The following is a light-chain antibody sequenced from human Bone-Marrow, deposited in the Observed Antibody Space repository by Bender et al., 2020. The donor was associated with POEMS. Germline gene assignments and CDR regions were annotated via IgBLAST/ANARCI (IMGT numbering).Light chain of an antibody. CDR2: KDS. CDR1: ILGKKY. J-gene: IGLJ3*02. CDR3: QVWDSITAV. V-gene: IGLV3-27*01. Sequence: SYELTQSSSVSVSPGQTARITCSGDILGKKYARWFHQQPGQAPVLVIYKDSERPSGIPERFSGSNSGNTATLTISGAQAGDEADYYCQVWDSITAVFGGGTKLTVL.